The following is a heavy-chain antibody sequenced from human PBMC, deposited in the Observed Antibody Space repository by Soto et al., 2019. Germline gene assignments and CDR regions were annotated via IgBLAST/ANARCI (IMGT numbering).Heavy chain of an antibody. V-gene: IGHV3-21*01. D-gene: IGHD6-19*01. CDR2: ITTSSTYT. CDR3: VIHPQQWLDFEY. Sequence: EVQLVESGGGLVKPGESLRLSCAASGFTFSNHGMSWVRQAPGKGLEWVSSITTSSTYTYYADSLKGRFTTSRDNAKNSLDLQMNSLRAEDTAVYYCVIHPQQWLDFEYWGQGTLVTVSS. J-gene: IGHJ4*02. CDR1: GFTFSNHG.